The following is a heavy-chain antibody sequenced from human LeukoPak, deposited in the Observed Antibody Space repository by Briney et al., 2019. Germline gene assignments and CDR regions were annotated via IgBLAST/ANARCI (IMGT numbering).Heavy chain of an antibody. V-gene: IGHV3-53*01. J-gene: IGHJ6*02. CDR1: GFTVSSNY. CDR3: ARDLSSDYYYYGMDV. CDR2: IYSGGST. D-gene: IGHD6-6*01. Sequence: GGSLRLSCAASGFTVSSNYMSWVRQAPGKGLEWVSVIYSGGSTYYADSVKGLFTISRDNSKNTLYLQMNSLRAEDTAVYYCARDLSSDYYYYGMDVWGQGTTVTVSS.